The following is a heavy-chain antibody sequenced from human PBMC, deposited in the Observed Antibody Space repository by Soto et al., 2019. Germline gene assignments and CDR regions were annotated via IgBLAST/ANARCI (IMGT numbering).Heavy chain of an antibody. CDR3: TRDARRYGSGWYVFGDYYYGMDV. D-gene: IGHD6-19*01. Sequence: SLSLYCTAYGFTLGDYAMSWFLQAPGKGPGWVGGIRSKAYGGTTEYAASVKGRCTIPRDDSKSIAYLQMSSLKTEDTAVYYRTRDARRYGSGWYVFGDYYYGMDVWGQGTTVTSP. J-gene: IGHJ6*02. V-gene: IGHV3-49*03. CDR1: GFTLGDYA. CDR2: IRSKAYGGTT.